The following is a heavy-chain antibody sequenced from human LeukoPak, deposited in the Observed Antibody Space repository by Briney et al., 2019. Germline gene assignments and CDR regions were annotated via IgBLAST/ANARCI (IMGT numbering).Heavy chain of an antibody. Sequence: ASVKVSCKASGYTFTSYAIHWVRQAPGQRLEWMGWIDAGNGKTKYSQNFQGRVTIARDTSATTAYMDLSSLRSEDTAVYYCARGGTLVQGITVLYGMDVWGQGTTVTVSS. CDR1: GYTFTSYA. J-gene: IGHJ6*02. CDR3: ARGGTLVQGITVLYGMDV. D-gene: IGHD3-10*01. CDR2: IDAGNGKT. V-gene: IGHV1-3*01.